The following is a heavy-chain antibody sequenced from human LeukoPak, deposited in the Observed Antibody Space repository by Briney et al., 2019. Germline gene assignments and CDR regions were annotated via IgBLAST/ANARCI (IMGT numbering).Heavy chain of an antibody. J-gene: IGHJ4*02. D-gene: IGHD6-13*01. V-gene: IGHV1-8*03. CDR3: ARARDSSWYGALYFSY. CDR2: MNPNSGNT. CDR1: GYTFTSYD. Sequence: ASVKVSCKASGYTFTSYDINWVRRATGQGLEWMGWMNPNSGNTGYAQKFQGRVTITRNTSISTAYMELSSLRSEDTAVYYCARARDSSWYGALYFSYWGQGTLVTVSS.